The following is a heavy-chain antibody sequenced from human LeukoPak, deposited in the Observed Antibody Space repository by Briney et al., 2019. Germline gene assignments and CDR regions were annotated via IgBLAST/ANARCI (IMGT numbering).Heavy chain of an antibody. V-gene: IGHV3-23*01. CDR1: GFTSSIYA. Sequence: PGGSLRLSYAASGFTSSIYAMICARQAPGKGLEWVSSISANGGETHYADSVKGRFTISRDNSKNTLYLQINNPRVEDTAVYYCAKRYFDFPLYLGGQGTLVTVSS. CDR3: AKRYFDFPLYL. J-gene: IGHJ4*02. CDR2: ISANGGET. D-gene: IGHD3-3*01.